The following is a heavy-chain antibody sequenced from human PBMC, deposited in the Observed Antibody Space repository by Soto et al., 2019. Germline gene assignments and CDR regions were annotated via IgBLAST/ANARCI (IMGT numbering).Heavy chain of an antibody. CDR3: ATLNSFGSDY. CDR1: GFTFSNFW. V-gene: IGHV3-74*03. Sequence: EVQLVESGGGLVQPGGSQRLSCAASGFTFSNFWMHWVRQAPGKGLVWVSRIYSDGSGAMYADSVKGRFTISRDNAKSTLFLQMNSLRAEDTAVYYCATLNSFGSDYWGRGTLVTVSS. D-gene: IGHD5-18*01. J-gene: IGHJ4*02. CDR2: IYSDGSGA.